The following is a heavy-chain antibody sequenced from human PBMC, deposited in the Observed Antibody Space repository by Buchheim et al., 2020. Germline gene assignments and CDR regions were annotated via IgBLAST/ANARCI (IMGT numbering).Heavy chain of an antibody. Sequence: EVQLVESGGGLVQPGGSLRLSCAASGFTFSSYWMSWVRQAPGKGLEWVANIKQDGSEKYYVDSVKGRFTISRDNAKNSLYLQMNSLRAEDTAVYYCAREPLRYFDWLLSYYYGMDVWGQGTT. CDR2: IKQDGSEK. J-gene: IGHJ6*02. V-gene: IGHV3-7*01. D-gene: IGHD3-9*01. CDR3: AREPLRYFDWLLSYYYGMDV. CDR1: GFTFSSYW.